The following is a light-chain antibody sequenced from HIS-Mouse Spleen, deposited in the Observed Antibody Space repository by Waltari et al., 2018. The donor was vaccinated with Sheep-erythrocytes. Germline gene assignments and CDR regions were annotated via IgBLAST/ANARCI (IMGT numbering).Light chain of an antibody. V-gene: IGKV1-39*01. CDR3: QQSYSTPPLT. J-gene: IGKJ4*01. CDR1: QRISSY. CDR2: AAS. Sequence: DIQMTQSPSSLSASVGDRVTITCRASQRISSYLNWYQQKPGKAPKLLIYAASSLQSGVPSRFSGSGSVTDFTLTISSLQPEDFATYYCQQSYSTPPLTFGGGTKVEIK.